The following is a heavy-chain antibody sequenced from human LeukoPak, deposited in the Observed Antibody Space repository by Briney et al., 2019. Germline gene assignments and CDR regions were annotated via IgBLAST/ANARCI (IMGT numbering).Heavy chain of an antibody. V-gene: IGHV3-21*04. J-gene: IGHJ4*02. CDR3: ASNLAQRVVEDH. Sequence: GGSLRLSCAASGFTFSSYSMNWVRQAPGKGLEWFSSISSSSSYIYYADSVKGRFTISRDNSKNTLYLQMNSLGAEDTAVYYCASNLAQRVVEDHWGQGTLVTVSS. CDR2: ISSSSSYI. D-gene: IGHD2-15*01. CDR1: GFTFSSYS.